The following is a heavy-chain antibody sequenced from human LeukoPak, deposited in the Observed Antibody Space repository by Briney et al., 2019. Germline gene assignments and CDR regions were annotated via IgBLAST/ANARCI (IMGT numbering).Heavy chain of an antibody. CDR3: ATDVTGTAPYDF. J-gene: IGHJ4*02. CDR1: GYSLSELS. V-gene: IGHV1-24*01. D-gene: IGHD1-1*01. CDR2: FDPEDDEA. Sequence: ASVKVSCKVSGYSLSELSIHWVRRAPGKGLEWMGGFDPEDDEAIYAQSLQGRVTMTEDTSTDTAYMELSGLTSDDAAVYYCATDVTGTAPYDFWGQGTLVTVS.